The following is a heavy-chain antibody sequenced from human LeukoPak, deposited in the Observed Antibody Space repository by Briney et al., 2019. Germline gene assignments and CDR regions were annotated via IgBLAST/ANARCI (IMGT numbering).Heavy chain of an antibody. CDR1: GYSFTNYG. D-gene: IGHD7-27*01. Sequence: GESLKISCKVSGYSFTNYGIGWVRQMPGNGLEWMGIIYPFDSESRYSPSFQGQVTISADKSITTAYLQWSSLKASDTAMYYCARPNWARRYFDYWGQGTLVTVSS. CDR2: IYPFDSES. V-gene: IGHV5-51*01. J-gene: IGHJ4*02. CDR3: ARPNWARRYFDY.